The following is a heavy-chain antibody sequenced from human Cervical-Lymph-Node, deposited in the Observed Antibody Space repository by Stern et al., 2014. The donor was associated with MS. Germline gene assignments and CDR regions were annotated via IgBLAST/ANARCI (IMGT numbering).Heavy chain of an antibody. Sequence: QVQLQESGPGLVKPSETLSLTCAVSGDSISSYTHYWAWIRQPPGKGLEWIGSVYYSGATYYNPSLKSPVTISVHTPKNHSPLGLNSVTAADTAVYYCAKHACTGAACPFDLWGQGTLVTVSS. CDR1: GDSISSYTHY. J-gene: IGHJ4*02. V-gene: IGHV4-39*01. CDR3: AKHACTGAACPFDL. D-gene: IGHD2-8*02. CDR2: VYYSGAT.